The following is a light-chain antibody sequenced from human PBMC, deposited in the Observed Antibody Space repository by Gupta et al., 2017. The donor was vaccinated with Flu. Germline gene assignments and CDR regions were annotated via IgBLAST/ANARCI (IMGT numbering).Light chain of an antibody. CDR2: AAS. Sequence: DIQMTQSPSSLSASVGDRVTITCRASQYINNYLNWYQQRPGKAPKLLIYAASILQRGVPSRFSGGGSGADFTLTITSLQPEDFATYYCQQSYDVTWTFGQGTNVGIK. CDR3: QQSYDVTWT. V-gene: IGKV1-39*01. J-gene: IGKJ1*01. CDR1: QYINNY.